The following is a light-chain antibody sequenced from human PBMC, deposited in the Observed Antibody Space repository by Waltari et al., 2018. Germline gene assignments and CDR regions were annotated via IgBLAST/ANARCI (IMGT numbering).Light chain of an antibody. J-gene: IGLJ1*01. V-gene: IGLV1-44*01. CDR2: SNN. CDR1: SSNIGSNT. Sequence: QSVLTQPPSASGTPGQRVTISCSGSSSNIGSNTVNWYQQPPGTAPKLLIASNNHRTSGVPDRFSVSKSGTSASLAISGLQSEDEADYYCAAWDDSLSALYVFGTGTKVTVL. CDR3: AAWDDSLSALYV.